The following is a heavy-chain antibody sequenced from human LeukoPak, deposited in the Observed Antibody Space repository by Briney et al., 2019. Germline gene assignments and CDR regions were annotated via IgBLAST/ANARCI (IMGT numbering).Heavy chain of an antibody. Sequence: SVKVSCKASGGTFSSYAISWVRQAPGQGLEWMGGIIPIFGTANYAQKFQGRVTITADKSTSTAYMELSSLRPEDTAVYYCARELYPDGVAYYYYMDVWGKGTTVTVSS. CDR2: IIPIFGTA. CDR1: GGTFSSYA. D-gene: IGHD3-3*01. V-gene: IGHV1-69*06. J-gene: IGHJ6*03. CDR3: ARELYPDGVAYYYYMDV.